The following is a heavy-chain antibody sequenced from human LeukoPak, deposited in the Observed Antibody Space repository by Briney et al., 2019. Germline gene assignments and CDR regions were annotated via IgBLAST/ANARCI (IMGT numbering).Heavy chain of an antibody. V-gene: IGHV1-46*01. Sequence: ASVKVSCKASGYTFTSYYMHWVRQAPGQGLEWMGIINPSGGSTSYAQKFQGRVTMTRDTSISTAYLELSSLRSDDTAVYYCARGNRLYSSSWSSLPFDIWGQGTMVTVSS. D-gene: IGHD6-13*01. J-gene: IGHJ3*02. CDR2: INPSGGST. CDR1: GYTFTSYY. CDR3: ARGNRLYSSSWSSLPFDI.